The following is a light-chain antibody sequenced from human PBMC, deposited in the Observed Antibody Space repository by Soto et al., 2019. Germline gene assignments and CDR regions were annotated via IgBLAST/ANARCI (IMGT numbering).Light chain of an antibody. V-gene: IGKV1-27*01. J-gene: IGKJ4*01. Sequence: DIQMTQSPSSLSASVGDRVTITCRASLPIRNYLAWYHQKPGKIPNLLIYAASTLQGGVLSRVSGGDSGTDFTLPIPILQHADVEAYCYQKYTSSAYTFGEGATGEIK. CDR1: LPIRNY. CDR2: AAS. CDR3: QKYTSSAYT.